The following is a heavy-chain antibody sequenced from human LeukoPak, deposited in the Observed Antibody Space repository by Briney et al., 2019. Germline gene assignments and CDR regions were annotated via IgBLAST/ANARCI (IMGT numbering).Heavy chain of an antibody. V-gene: IGHV3-48*03. CDR2: ISSSGTLI. D-gene: IGHD2-2*01. CDR1: GFTFSSYE. Sequence: GGSLRLSCAASGFTFSSYEMNWVRQAPGQGLEWVSYISSSGTLIYNADPVKGRFTISRDNARNSLYLQMNSLRAEDTAVYYCARKYCSSTSCLFDHWGQGTLVSLSS. J-gene: IGHJ4*02. CDR3: ARKYCSSTSCLFDH.